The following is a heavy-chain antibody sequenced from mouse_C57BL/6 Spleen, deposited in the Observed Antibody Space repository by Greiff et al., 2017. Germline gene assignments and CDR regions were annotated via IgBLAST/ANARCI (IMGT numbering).Heavy chain of an antibody. V-gene: IGHV1-72*01. J-gene: IGHJ4*01. CDR3: ARRHDGYPYYYAMDY. CDR2: IDPNSGGT. CDR1: GYTFTSYW. D-gene: IGHD2-3*01. Sequence: VQLKQPGAELVKPGASVKLSCKASGYTFTSYWMHWVKQRPGRGLEWIGRIDPNSGGTKYNEKFKSKATLTVDKPSSTAYMQLSSLTSEDSAGYYGARRHDGYPYYYAMDYWGQGTSVTVSS.